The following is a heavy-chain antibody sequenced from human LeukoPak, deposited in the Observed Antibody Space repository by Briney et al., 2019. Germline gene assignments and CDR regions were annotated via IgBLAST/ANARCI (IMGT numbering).Heavy chain of an antibody. CDR2: ISYDGSNK. V-gene: IGHV3-30*01. J-gene: IGHJ4*02. D-gene: IGHD5-18*01. CDR3: ARAGYSYGDMGSFDY. CDR1: GFTFSSYA. Sequence: SGGSLRLSCAASGFTFSSYAMHWVRQAPGKGLEWVAVISYDGSNKYYADSVKGRFTISRDNSKNTLYLQMNSLRAEDTAVYYCARAGYSYGDMGSFDYWGQGTLVTVSS.